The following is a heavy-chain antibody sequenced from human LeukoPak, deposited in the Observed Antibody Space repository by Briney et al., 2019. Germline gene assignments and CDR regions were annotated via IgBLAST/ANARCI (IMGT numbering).Heavy chain of an antibody. J-gene: IGHJ4*02. V-gene: IGHV3-48*03. Sequence: GGSLRLSCKVFGFTLGSSEMNRVRQAPGKGLEWLSYISSSGLTIYYADSVKGRFTTSRDNAENSLFLQMDSLRAEDTAVYYCATSSAMVHVFWGQGTLVTVSS. CDR2: ISSSGLTI. CDR1: GFTLGSSE. CDR3: ATSSAMVHVF. D-gene: IGHD3-10*01.